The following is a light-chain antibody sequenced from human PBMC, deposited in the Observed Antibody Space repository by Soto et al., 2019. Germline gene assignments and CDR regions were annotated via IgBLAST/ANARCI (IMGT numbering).Light chain of an antibody. CDR3: CSYAGSSTYV. J-gene: IGLJ1*01. Sequence: QSLLTPPASLSGTPGQSITISCPGNSTDVGRYNLVSWYQQHPGKAPKLLIYEVSKRPSGVSNRFSGSKSGNTASLTISGLQAEDEADYYCCSYAGSSTYVFGTGTKVTVL. CDR2: EVS. V-gene: IGLV2-23*02. CDR1: STDVGRYNL.